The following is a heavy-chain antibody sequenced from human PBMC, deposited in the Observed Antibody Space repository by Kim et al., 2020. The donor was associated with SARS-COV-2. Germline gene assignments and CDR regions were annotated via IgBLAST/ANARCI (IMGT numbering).Heavy chain of an antibody. CDR2: ISSSSSYI. J-gene: IGHJ6*02. V-gene: IGHV3-21*01. CDR1: GFTFSSYS. Sequence: GGSLRLSCAASGFTFSSYSMNWVRQAPGKGLEWVSSISSSSSYIYYADSVKGRFTISRDNAKNSLYLQMNSLRAEDTAVYYCARDLGDGIVVVPFEGGMDVWGQGTTVTVSS. CDR3: ARDLGDGIVVVPFEGGMDV. D-gene: IGHD2-2*01.